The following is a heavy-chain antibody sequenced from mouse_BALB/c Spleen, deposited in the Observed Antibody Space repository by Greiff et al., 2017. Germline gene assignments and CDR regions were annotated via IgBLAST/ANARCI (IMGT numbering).Heavy chain of an antibody. J-gene: IGHJ2*01. Sequence: EVKVEESGGGLVQPGGSLRLSCATSGFTFTDYYMSWVRQPPGKALEWLGFIRNKANGYTTEYSASVKGRFTISRDNSQSILYLQMNTLRAEDSATYYCARDSDGNYDYWGQGTTLTVSS. D-gene: IGHD2-1*01. V-gene: IGHV7-3*02. CDR1: GFTFTDYY. CDR2: IRNKANGYTT. CDR3: ARDSDGNYDY.